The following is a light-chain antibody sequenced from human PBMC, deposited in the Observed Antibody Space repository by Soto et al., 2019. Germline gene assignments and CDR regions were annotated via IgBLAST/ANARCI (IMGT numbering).Light chain of an antibody. CDR2: KAS. J-gene: IGKJ1*01. Sequence: DIQMTQSPSTLSGSVGDRFTITCRAGQTIGSLLAWYQKKPGKAPKLLIYKASTLKSGVPSRFSGSGSGTEFTLTISSLQPDDFATYYCQQYYSFPWTFGQGTKVDIK. V-gene: IGKV1-5*03. CDR3: QQYYSFPWT. CDR1: QTIGSL.